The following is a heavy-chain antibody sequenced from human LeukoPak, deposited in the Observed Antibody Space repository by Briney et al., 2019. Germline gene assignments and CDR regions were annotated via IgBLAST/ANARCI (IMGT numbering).Heavy chain of an antibody. V-gene: IGHV3-7*05. CDR1: GFTFSSYW. D-gene: IGHD3-10*01. Sequence: GGSLRLSCAASGFTFSSYWMSWVRQAPGKGLEWVANIKPDGSQIYYVDSVKGRFTISRDNAKNSLYLQMNSLRAEDTAVYYCVRDGMGVIKAFDVWGQGTMVTVTS. CDR3: VRDGMGVIKAFDV. J-gene: IGHJ3*01. CDR2: IKPDGSQI.